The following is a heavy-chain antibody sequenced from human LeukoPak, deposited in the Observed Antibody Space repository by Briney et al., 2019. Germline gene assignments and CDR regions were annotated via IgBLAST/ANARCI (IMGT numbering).Heavy chain of an antibody. CDR2: INHSGST. J-gene: IGHJ3*02. CDR3: ARDLYEIVDAFDI. D-gene: IGHD2-2*02. CDR1: GGSFSGYY. V-gene: IGHV4-34*01. Sequence: SETLSLTCAVYGGSFSGYYWSWIRQPPGKGLEWIGEINHSGSTNYNPSLKSRVTISVDTSKNQFSLKLSSVTAADTAVYYCARDLYEIVDAFDIWGQGTMVTVSS.